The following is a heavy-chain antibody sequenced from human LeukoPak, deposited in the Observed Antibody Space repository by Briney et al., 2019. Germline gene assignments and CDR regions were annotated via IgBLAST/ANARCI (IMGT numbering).Heavy chain of an antibody. J-gene: IGHJ5*02. CDR3: AKDTKAVAGISVNWFDP. V-gene: IGHV3-9*01. CDR1: GFTFDDYA. CDR2: ISWNSGSI. Sequence: GRSLRLSCAASGFTFDDYAMHWVRQASGKGLEWVSGISWNSGSIGYADSVKGRFTISRDNAKNSLYLQMNSLRAEDTALYYCAKDTKAVAGISVNWFDPWGQGTLVTVSS. D-gene: IGHD6-19*01.